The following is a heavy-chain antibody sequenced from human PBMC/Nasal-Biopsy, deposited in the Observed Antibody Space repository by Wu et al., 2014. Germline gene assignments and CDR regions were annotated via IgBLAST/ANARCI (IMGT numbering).Heavy chain of an antibody. J-gene: IGHJ4*02. CDR3: ARDLRCAYCGGPSTGRAAT. CDR2: ISSSGFSK. CDR1: GFTFINHA. V-gene: IGHV3-23*01. D-gene: IGHD2-21*01. Sequence: LRLSCAVSGFTFINHAMSWFRQPPGKGLEWISSISSSGFSKYYRDSVQGRFVISRDNSKNTLYLQMDSLSADDSAVYYCARDLRCAYCGGPSTGRAATGGQGTLVTVSP.